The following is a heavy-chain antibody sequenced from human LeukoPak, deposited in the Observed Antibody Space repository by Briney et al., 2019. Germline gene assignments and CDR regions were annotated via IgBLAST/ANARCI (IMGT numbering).Heavy chain of an antibody. CDR3: ATVGCSSTSCYATYWFDP. J-gene: IGHJ5*02. CDR2: FDPEDGET. Sequence: ASVKVSCKVSGYTLTELSMHWVRQAHGKGLEWMGGFDPEDGETIYAQKFQGRVTMTEDTSTDTAYMELSSLRSEDTAVYYCATVGCSSTSCYATYWFDPWGQGTLVTVSS. D-gene: IGHD2-2*01. V-gene: IGHV1-24*01. CDR1: GYTLTELS.